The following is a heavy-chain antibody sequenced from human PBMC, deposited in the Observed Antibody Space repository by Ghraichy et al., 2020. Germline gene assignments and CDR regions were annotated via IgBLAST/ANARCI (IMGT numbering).Heavy chain of an antibody. J-gene: IGHJ3*02. CDR2: ISGSGSRT. V-gene: IGHV3-23*01. D-gene: IGHD3-9*01. CDR1: GFTFSSYV. Sequence: GGSLRLSCAASGFTFSSYVMSWVRQAPGKGLEWVSVISGSGSRTYYADSVKGRFTISRDNSKNTLFLQMNSLRAEDTAVYYCARDRVPYLDWLGQDAYDIWGQGTMVTTSS. CDR3: ARDRVPYLDWLGQDAYDI.